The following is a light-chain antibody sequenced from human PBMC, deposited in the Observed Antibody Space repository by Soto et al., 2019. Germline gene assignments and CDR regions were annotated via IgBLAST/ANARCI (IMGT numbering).Light chain of an antibody. CDR3: QQYGSSPET. V-gene: IGKV3-20*01. CDR2: GAS. Sequence: EIVLTQSPGTLSLSPGERATLSCRASQSVSSSYLAWYQQKPGQAPRLLIYGASSRATGIPDRFSGSGSGTDFTLTISRLEPEDFAEYYCQQYGSSPETFGLGTKVEIK. J-gene: IGKJ1*01. CDR1: QSVSSSY.